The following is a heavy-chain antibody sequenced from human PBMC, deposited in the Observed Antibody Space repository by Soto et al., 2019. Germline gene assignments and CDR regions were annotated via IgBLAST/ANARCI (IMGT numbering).Heavy chain of an antibody. CDR3: AKHPVVVITYYFDY. CDR2: ISGSGGST. Sequence: PGGSLRLSXAASGFTFSSYAMSWVRQAPGKGLEWVSAISGSGGSTYYADSVKGRFTISRDNSKNTLYLQMNSLRAEDTAVYYCAKHPVVVITYYFDYWGQGTLVTVSS. D-gene: IGHD3-22*01. J-gene: IGHJ4*02. V-gene: IGHV3-23*01. CDR1: GFTFSSYA.